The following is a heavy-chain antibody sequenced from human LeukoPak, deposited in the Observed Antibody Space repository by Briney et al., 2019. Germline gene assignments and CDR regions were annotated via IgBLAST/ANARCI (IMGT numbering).Heavy chain of an antibody. V-gene: IGHV3-21*04. CDR2: ISTSSSYI. Sequence: GGSLRLSCAASGFTFSSYNMNWVRQAPGKGLEWVSSISTSSSYIYYADSVKGRFTVSRDNARNSVYLQMNSLRAEDTALYYCARDSLGSYDFWSGYKCGWFDPWGQGTLVTVSS. CDR3: ARDSLGSYDFWSGYKCGWFDP. D-gene: IGHD3-3*01. CDR1: GFTFSSYN. J-gene: IGHJ5*02.